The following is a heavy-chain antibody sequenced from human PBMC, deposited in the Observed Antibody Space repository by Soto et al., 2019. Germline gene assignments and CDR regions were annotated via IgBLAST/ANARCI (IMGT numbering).Heavy chain of an antibody. V-gene: IGHV4-34*01. CDR2: INHSGST. D-gene: IGHD4-17*01. Sequence: PSETLSLSCAVYGGSFSGYYWSWIRQPPGKGLEWIGEINHSGSTNYNPSLKSRVTISVDTSKNQFSLKLSSVTAADTAVYYCARNYGDYRHAFDSWGQVTMVT. J-gene: IGHJ3*02. CDR3: ARNYGDYRHAFDS. CDR1: GGSFSGYY.